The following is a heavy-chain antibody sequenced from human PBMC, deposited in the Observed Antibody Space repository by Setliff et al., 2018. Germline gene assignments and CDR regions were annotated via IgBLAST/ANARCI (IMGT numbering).Heavy chain of an antibody. CDR2: IYYSGNT. Sequence: PSETLSLTCTVSGGSMIGGHYYWSWIRQLPGKGLEWIAYIYYSGNTYYNPSLKSRVTISVDTSKNQFSLKINFVTAADTAVHYCARGHCSSGECPNYFDPWGQGTQVTVSS. J-gene: IGHJ5*02. CDR1: GGSMIGGHYY. CDR3: ARGHCSSGECPNYFDP. V-gene: IGHV4-31*03. D-gene: IGHD2-15*01.